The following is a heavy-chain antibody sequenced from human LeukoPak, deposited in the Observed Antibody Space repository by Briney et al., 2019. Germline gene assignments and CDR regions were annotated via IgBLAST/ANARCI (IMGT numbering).Heavy chain of an antibody. J-gene: IGHJ4*02. CDR1: RFTFSRYG. Sequence: PGRSLRLSCAASRFTFSRYGMHWVRQAPGKGLEWVALISYDGSNKYYADSVKGRFTISRDNSKNTLYLQMNSLRAEDTAVYYCAKKGDYGYYFDYWGQGTLVTVSS. CDR3: AKKGDYGYYFDY. V-gene: IGHV3-30*18. D-gene: IGHD3-10*01. CDR2: ISYDGSNK.